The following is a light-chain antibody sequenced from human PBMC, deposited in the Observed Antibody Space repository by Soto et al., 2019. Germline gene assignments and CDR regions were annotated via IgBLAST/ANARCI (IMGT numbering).Light chain of an antibody. CDR2: LAS. CDR1: QSLLHSNGYNY. J-gene: IGKJ5*01. V-gene: IGKV2-28*01. Sequence: DIVMAQSPLSLPVTPGEPASISCRSSQSLLHSNGYNYLDWYLQKTGQSPQLVIYLASNRASGVPDRLSGSGSGTDFTLKISSVEAEDVGVYYCMQALQTRITFGQGTRLEIK. CDR3: MQALQTRIT.